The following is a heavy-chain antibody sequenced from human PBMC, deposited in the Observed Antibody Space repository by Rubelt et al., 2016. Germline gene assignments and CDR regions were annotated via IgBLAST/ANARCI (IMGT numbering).Heavy chain of an antibody. CDR2: IYYSGST. CDR3: ARASSSWYAGWFDP. D-gene: IGHD6-13*01. Sequence: QVQLQESGPGLVKPSETLSLTCTVSGGSISSYYWSWIRQPPGKGLEWIGYIYYSGSTNYNPSLKSRVPISVDTSKNQFSLKLSSVTAADTAVYYCARASSSWYAGWFDPWGQGTLVTVSS. J-gene: IGHJ5*02. V-gene: IGHV4-59*08. CDR1: GGSISSYY.